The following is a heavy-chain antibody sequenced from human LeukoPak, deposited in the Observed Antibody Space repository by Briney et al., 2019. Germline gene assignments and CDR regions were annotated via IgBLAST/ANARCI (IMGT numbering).Heavy chain of an antibody. CDR1: GGSISSSSYY. J-gene: IGHJ4*02. V-gene: IGHV4-39*07. D-gene: IGHD6-13*01. Sequence: SETLSLTCTVSGGSISSSSYYWGWIRQPPGKGLEWIGSIYDGGSTYYNPSLKSRVTISLDTSKNQFSLKLTSVTAADTAVYYCARGTSYRWQQLASFDSWGQGTLVTVSS. CDR3: ARGTSYRWQQLASFDS. CDR2: IYDGGST.